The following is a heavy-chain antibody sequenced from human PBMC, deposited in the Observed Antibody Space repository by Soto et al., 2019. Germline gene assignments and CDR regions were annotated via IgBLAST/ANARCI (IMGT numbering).Heavy chain of an antibody. V-gene: IGHV1-69*18. CDR2: IIPIFGTP. Sequence: QVQLEQSGAGVKRPGSSVKVSCKTSGGNFNTYPISWVRQAPGHRLEWMGKIIPIFGTPDYAQKFQGRVTINADEATTTVYMELRSLKSDDSAVYYCARDSRLWGSTGWKRENLFDIWGQGTMVTVSS. CDR3: ARDSRLWGSTGWKRENLFDI. CDR1: GGNFNTYP. D-gene: IGHD3-16*01. J-gene: IGHJ3*02.